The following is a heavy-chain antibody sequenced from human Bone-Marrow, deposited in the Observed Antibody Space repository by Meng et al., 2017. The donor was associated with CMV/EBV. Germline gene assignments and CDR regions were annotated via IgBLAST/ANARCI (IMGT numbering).Heavy chain of an antibody. V-gene: IGHV1-69*10. CDR3: ARGVGRGAYCTDTECSISYGDT. CDR2: IIPILGIA. CDR1: GGTFSSYA. D-gene: IGHD2-8*02. J-gene: IGHJ4*02. Sequence: SVKVSCKASGGTFSSYAISWVRQAPGQGLEWMGGIIPILGIANYAQKFQGRVTITADKSTSTAYMELSSLRSEDTAVYYCARGVGRGAYCTDTECSISYGDTWGQGTLVTVSS.